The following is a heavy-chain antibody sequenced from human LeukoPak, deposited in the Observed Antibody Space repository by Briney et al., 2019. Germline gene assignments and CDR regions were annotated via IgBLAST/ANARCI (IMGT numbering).Heavy chain of an antibody. J-gene: IGHJ4*02. D-gene: IGHD5-12*01. V-gene: IGHV3-11*01. CDR1: GFTFSDHF. Sequence: GGSLRLSCAASGFTFSDHFMSWVRQAPGKAPEWVSYITSENTIYYADSVEGRFTISRDNAKNSLFLQMNSLRAEDTAVYYCARVPGGYDTLYDYWGQGTLVTVSP. CDR3: ARVPGGYDTLYDY. CDR2: ITSENTI.